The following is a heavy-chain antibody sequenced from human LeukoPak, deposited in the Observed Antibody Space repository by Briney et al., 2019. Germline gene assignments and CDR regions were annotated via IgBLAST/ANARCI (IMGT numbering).Heavy chain of an antibody. CDR2: IYYSGST. CDR1: GGSISSHY. J-gene: IGHJ6*03. CDR3: ARVPGGRIRYYYYCMDV. V-gene: IGHV4-59*11. Sequence: SETLSLTCTVSGGSISSHYWSWIRQPPGKGLEWIGYIYYSGSTNYNPSLKSRVTISVDTSKNQFSLKLSSVTAADTAVYYCARVPGGRIRYYYYCMDVWGKGTTVTVSS.